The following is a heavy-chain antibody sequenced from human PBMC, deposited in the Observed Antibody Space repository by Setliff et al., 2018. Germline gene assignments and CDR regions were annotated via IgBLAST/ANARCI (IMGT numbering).Heavy chain of an antibody. D-gene: IGHD1-26*01. J-gene: IGHJ4*02. CDR1: GGSFSGYY. V-gene: IGHV4-34*12. Sequence: PSETLSLTCAVYGGSFSGYYWSWIRQPPGKRLEWIGEIIHSGSTNYNPSLKSRVTISMDTSKNQFSLKVPSATAADTAVYYCARSFSRSGKFLLDYWGQGALVTVSS. CDR2: IIHSGST. CDR3: ARSFSRSGKFLLDY.